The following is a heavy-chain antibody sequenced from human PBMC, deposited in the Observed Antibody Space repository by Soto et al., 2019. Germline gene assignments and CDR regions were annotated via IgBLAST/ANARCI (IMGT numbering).Heavy chain of an antibody. J-gene: IGHJ6*02. D-gene: IGHD5-18*01. Sequence: LSLTRVVNGASFGGYYWRWFREPQRKGLEWIGEINHSGSTNYNPSLKSRVTISVDTSKNQFSLKLSSVTAADTAVYYCARKIRRIQLWSRYYYYGMDVWGQGTTVTVS. CDR3: ARKIRRIQLWSRYYYYGMDV. CDR2: INHSGST. CDR1: GASFGGYY. V-gene: IGHV4-34*01.